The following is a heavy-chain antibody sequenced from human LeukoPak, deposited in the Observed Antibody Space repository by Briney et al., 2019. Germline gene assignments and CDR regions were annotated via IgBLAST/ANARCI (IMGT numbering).Heavy chain of an antibody. CDR2: IRRKTDGGTT. CDR1: GFTLRNAW. D-gene: IGHD6-19*01. CDR3: TTGTEQQWLSLDY. V-gene: IGHV3-15*01. Sequence: PGGSLRLSCVASGFTLRNAWMSWVRQGPGKGLECVGRIRRKTDGGTTDYAAPVKGRFTISRDDSKYTLYRQMNSLKTDDAAVYYCTTGTEQQWLSLDYWGQGTLVTVSS. J-gene: IGHJ4*02.